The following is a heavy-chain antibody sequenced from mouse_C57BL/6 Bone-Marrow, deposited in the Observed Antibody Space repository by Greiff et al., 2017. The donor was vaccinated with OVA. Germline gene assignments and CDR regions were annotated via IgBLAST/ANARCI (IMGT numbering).Heavy chain of an antibody. CDR2: INPNNGGT. J-gene: IGHJ3*01. CDR1: GYTFTDYN. D-gene: IGHD6-1*01. V-gene: IGHV1-22*01. CDR3: ARGSYSLAWFAY. Sequence: EVQLQQSGPELVKPGASVKMSCKASGYTFTDYNMHWVKQSHGKSLEWIGYINPNNGGTSYNQKFKGKATLTVNKSSSTAYMELRSLTSEDSAVDYCARGSYSLAWFAYWGQGTLVTVSA.